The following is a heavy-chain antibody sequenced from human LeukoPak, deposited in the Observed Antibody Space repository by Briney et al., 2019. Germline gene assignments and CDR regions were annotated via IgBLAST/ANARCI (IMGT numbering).Heavy chain of an antibody. D-gene: IGHD3-10*01. CDR3: ARGESGGLD. J-gene: IGHJ4*02. CDR2: INSDGTTT. CDR1: GITFSSSW. V-gene: IGHV3-74*01. Sequence: GGSLRLSCAASGITFSSSWMHWVRQAPGKRLVWVSRINSDGTTTSYADSVKGRFTISRDNAKNTLYLQMNNLRAEDTAVYYCARGESGGLDWGQGTLVTVSS.